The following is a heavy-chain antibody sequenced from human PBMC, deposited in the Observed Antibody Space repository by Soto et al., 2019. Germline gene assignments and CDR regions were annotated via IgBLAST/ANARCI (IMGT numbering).Heavy chain of an antibody. Sequence: QVQLVESGGGVVQPGRSLRLSCTASGFTFSSYGMHWVRQAPGKGLEWVAVISYDVPNKYYADSVKGRFTISRDNAKKTLYLQMGRLKPEDTAGYYCAKGLRRAVAGTDFFDLWGQGILVTVSS. V-gene: IGHV3-30*18. J-gene: IGHJ4*01. CDR3: AKGLRRAVAGTDFFDL. CDR1: GFTFSSYG. D-gene: IGHD6-19*01. CDR2: ISYDVPNK.